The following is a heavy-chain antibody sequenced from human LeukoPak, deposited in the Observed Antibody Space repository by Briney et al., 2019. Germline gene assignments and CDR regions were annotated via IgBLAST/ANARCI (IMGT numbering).Heavy chain of an antibody. CDR2: ISYDGSNK. CDR1: GFTFSNAW. J-gene: IGHJ5*02. CDR3: ARAKVPAAIPDNWFDP. Sequence: PGGSLRLSCAASGFTFSNAWMSWVRQAPGKGLEWVAVISYDGSNKYYADSVKGRFTISRDNSKNTLYLQMNSLRAEDTAVYYCARAKVPAAIPDNWFDPWGQGTLVTVSS. D-gene: IGHD2-2*02. V-gene: IGHV3-30-3*01.